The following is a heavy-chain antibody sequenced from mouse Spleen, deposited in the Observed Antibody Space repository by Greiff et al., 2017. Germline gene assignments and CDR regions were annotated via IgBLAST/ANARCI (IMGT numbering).Heavy chain of an antibody. V-gene: IGHV1-39*01. CDR1: GYSFTDYN. J-gene: IGHJ4*01. Sequence: VQLQQSGPELVKPGASVKISCKASGYSFTDYNMKWVKQSNGKSLEWIGVFNPNYGTTSYNQKLKGKATLTVDQSSSTVYMQLNSLTSEDSAVYYFARGGNYVEAMDYWGQGTSVTVSS. D-gene: IGHD2-1*01. CDR3: ARGGNYVEAMDY. CDR2: FNPNYGTT.